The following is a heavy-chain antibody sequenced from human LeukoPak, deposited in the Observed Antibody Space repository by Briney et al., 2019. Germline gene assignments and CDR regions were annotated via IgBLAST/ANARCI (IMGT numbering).Heavy chain of an antibody. V-gene: IGHV1-69*02. CDR1: GGTFSSYT. CDR3: AKGWSGYSFDY. J-gene: IGHJ4*02. Sequence: SVKVSCKASGGTFSSYTISWVRQAPRQGLEWMGRIIPILGIANYAQKFQGRVTITADKSTSTAYMELSSLRSEDAAVYYCAKGWSGYSFDYWGQGTLVTVSS. D-gene: IGHD3-3*01. CDR2: IIPILGIA.